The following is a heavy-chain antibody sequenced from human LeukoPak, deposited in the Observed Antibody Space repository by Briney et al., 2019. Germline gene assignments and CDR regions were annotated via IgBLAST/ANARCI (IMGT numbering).Heavy chain of an antibody. CDR3: ARGDSSSWYVGYHILDV. V-gene: IGHV3-30*03. D-gene: IGHD6-13*01. J-gene: IGHJ6*02. Sequence: GGSLRLSCAASGFTFSSYGMHWVRQAPGKGLEWVAVISYDGSNKYYADSVKGRFTISRDNSKNSLYLQMNSLRAEDTAVYFCARGDSSSWYVGYHILDVWGQGTTVTVS. CDR1: GFTFSSYG. CDR2: ISYDGSNK.